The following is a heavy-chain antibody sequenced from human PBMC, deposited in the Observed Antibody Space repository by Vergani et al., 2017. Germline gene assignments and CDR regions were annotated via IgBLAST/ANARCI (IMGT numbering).Heavy chain of an antibody. J-gene: IGHJ4*02. CDR2: IRYDGSNK. Sequence: QVQLVESGGGVVQPGGSLRLSCAASGFTFSIYGMHWVRQAPGKGLVWVAFIRYDGSNKQYADSVKGRFTIARDNSKNTLYLQMNSLRAEDTAVYYCAKDLDDILTGPFDYWSQRTLPTVYS. D-gene: IGHD3-9*01. CDR1: GFTFSIYG. CDR3: AKDLDDILTGPFDY. V-gene: IGHV3-30*02.